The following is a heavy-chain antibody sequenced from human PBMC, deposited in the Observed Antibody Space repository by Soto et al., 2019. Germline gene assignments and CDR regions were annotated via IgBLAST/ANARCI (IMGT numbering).Heavy chain of an antibody. CDR1: GGSFSWYY. Sequence: SETLSLTWAVYGGSFSWYYWSWIRQPPGKGLGWIGEINHSGSTNYNPSLKSRVTISVDTSKNQFSLKLSSVTAADTAVYYCARARTLYYDFWSGYRQSGMDVWGQGTTVTVSS. CDR2: INHSGST. D-gene: IGHD3-3*01. CDR3: ARARTLYYDFWSGYRQSGMDV. J-gene: IGHJ6*02. V-gene: IGHV4-34*01.